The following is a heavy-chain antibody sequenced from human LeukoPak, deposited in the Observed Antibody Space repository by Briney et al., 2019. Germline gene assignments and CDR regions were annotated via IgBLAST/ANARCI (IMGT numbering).Heavy chain of an antibody. J-gene: IGHJ4*02. CDR1: GYTLTELS. CDR3: ATDPYDSSGYYYKY. CDR2: FDPEDGET. V-gene: IGHV1-24*01. D-gene: IGHD3-22*01. Sequence: ASVKVSCKVSGYTLTELSMHWVRQAPGKGLEWMGGFDPEDGETIYAQKFQGRVTMTEDTSTDTAYMELSSLRSEDTAVYYCATDPYDSSGYYYKYWGQGTLVTVSS.